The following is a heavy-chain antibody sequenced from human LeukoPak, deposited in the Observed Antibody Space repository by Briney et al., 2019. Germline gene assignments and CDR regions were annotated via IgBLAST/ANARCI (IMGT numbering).Heavy chain of an antibody. CDR2: IKQDGSEK. CDR1: GFTFSSSW. Sequence: GGSLRLSCVASGFTFSSSWMSWVRQALGKGLEWVANIKQDGSEKSYVESVRGRFTISRDNAKNSLYLQLNSLRAEDTALYYCARDNPPDYWGQGTLVTVSS. CDR3: ARDNPPDY. V-gene: IGHV3-7*03. J-gene: IGHJ4*02.